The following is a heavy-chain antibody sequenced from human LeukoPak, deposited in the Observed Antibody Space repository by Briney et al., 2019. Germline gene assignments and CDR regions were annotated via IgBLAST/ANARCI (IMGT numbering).Heavy chain of an antibody. CDR2: ISGSNSGT. V-gene: IGHV3-23*01. Sequence: PGGSLRLSCAASGFTFSIYAMNWVRQAPGRGLEWVSAISGSNSGTYYANSVKGRFTISRDNSKNTMYLQMDSVRAEDTAVYHCAREGQSTAFDYWGQGTLVTVSS. CDR3: AREGQSTAFDY. CDR1: GFTFSIYA. J-gene: IGHJ4*02. D-gene: IGHD5-18*01.